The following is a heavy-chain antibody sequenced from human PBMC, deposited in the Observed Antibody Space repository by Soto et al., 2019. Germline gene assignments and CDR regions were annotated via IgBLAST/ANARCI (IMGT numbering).Heavy chain of an antibody. J-gene: IGHJ4*02. D-gene: IGHD3-22*01. CDR3: ARDQYYDSSGYYHELRYYFDY. CDR1: GFTFSSYA. CDR2: ISYDGSNK. V-gene: IGHV3-30-3*01. Sequence: GGSLRLSCAASGFTFSSYAMHWVRQAPGKGLEWVAVISYDGSNKYYADSVKGRFTISRDNSKNTLYLQMNSLRAEDTAVYYCARDQYYDSSGYYHELRYYFDYWGQGTLVTV.